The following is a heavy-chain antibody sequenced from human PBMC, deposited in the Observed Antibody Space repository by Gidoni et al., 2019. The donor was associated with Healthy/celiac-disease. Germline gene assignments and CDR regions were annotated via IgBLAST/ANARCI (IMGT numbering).Heavy chain of an antibody. D-gene: IGHD6-13*01. CDR2: INWNGGST. CDR1: GFTFDGYG. V-gene: IGHV3-20*01. J-gene: IGHJ6*02. CDR3: ARGPYRGSSSWEYYGMDV. Sequence: EVQLVASGGGVVRSGGSLGLSCEAYGFTFDGYGMRWVRQVPGKGLVWVAGINWNGGSTGYADSVKCLYTISRDNAKNSLYLQMNSLRSEDTALYHCARGPYRGSSSWEYYGMDVWGQGPTVTVSS.